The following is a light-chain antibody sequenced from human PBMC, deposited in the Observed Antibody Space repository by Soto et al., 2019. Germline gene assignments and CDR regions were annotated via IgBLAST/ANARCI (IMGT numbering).Light chain of an antibody. CDR1: QSISSY. CDR2: AAS. CDR3: QQSYSTPLT. Sequence: DIQMTQSPSSLSASVGDRVTITCRASQSISSYLNWYQQKPGKAPKLLIYAASSLQSGVPSRFSGSESGTDFTLTISRLQPEDFATYSCQQSYSTPLTFGPGTKVDI. V-gene: IGKV1-39*01. J-gene: IGKJ3*01.